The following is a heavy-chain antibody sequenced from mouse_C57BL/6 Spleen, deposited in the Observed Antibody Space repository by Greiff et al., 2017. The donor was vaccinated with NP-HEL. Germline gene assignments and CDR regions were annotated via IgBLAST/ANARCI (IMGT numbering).Heavy chain of an antibody. CDR1: GYTFTDYY. CDR2: INPNNGGT. V-gene: IGHV1-26*01. D-gene: IGHD2-3*01. J-gene: IGHJ3*01. Sequence: VQLQQSGPELVKPGASVKISCKASGYTFTDYYMNWVKQSHGKSLEWIGDINPNNGGTSYNQKFKGKATLTVDKSSSTAYLELRSLTSEDSAVYYCARGGWLLPFADWGQGTLVTVSA. CDR3: ARGGWLLPFAD.